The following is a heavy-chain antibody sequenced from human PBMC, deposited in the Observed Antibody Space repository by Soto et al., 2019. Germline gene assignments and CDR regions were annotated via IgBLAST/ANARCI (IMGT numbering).Heavy chain of an antibody. CDR1: GGSISSYY. Sequence: SETLSLTCTVSGGSISSYYWSWLRQPAGKGLEWIGRIYTSGSTNYNPSLKSRVTMSVDTSKNQFSLKLSSVTAPDTAVYYCARVGKLELQGGAFDIWGQGTMVTVSS. D-gene: IGHD1-7*01. J-gene: IGHJ3*02. CDR3: ARVGKLELQGGAFDI. CDR2: IYTSGST. V-gene: IGHV4-4*07.